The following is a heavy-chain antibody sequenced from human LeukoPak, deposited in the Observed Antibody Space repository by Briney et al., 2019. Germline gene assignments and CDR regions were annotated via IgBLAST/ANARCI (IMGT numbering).Heavy chain of an antibody. Sequence: SETLSLTWTVSGYSISSGYYWGWIRQPPGKGLEWIGSIYHSGSTYYNPSLKSRVTISVDTSKNQFSLKLSSVTAADTAVYYCARFFYGSGLWFDPWGQGTLVTVSS. V-gene: IGHV4-38-2*02. CDR2: IYHSGST. J-gene: IGHJ5*02. CDR3: ARFFYGSGLWFDP. D-gene: IGHD3-10*01. CDR1: GYSISSGYY.